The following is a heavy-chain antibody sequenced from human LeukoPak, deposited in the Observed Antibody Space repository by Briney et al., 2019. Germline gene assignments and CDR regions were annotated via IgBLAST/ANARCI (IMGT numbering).Heavy chain of an antibody. CDR2: ISYDGSNK. CDR1: GFTFSSYA. J-gene: IGHJ4*02. CDR3: ARDGIAVAVFDY. V-gene: IGHV3-30*04. D-gene: IGHD6-19*01. Sequence: PGGSLRLSCAASGFTFSSYAMHWVRQAPGKGLEWVAVISYDGSNKYYADSVKGRFTISRDNSKNTLYLQMNSLRAEDTAVYYCARDGIAVAVFDYWGQGTLVTISS.